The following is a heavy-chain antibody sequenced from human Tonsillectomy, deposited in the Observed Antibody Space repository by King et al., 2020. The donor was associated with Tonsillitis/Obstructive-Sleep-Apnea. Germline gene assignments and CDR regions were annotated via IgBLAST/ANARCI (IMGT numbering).Heavy chain of an antibody. V-gene: IGHV3-33*01. J-gene: IGHJ4*02. CDR3: AREYFYDSSGIFAY. CDR1: GFTFSDSA. D-gene: IGHD3-22*01. CDR2: IWYDGSNK. Sequence: VQLVESGGGVVQPGRSLRLSCAASGFTFSDSAMHWVRQAPGKGLEWVAVIWYDGSNKYYADSVKGRFTISRDNSKNTLYLQMNSLRAEDTAVCYCAREYFYDSSGIFAYWGQGTLVSVSS.